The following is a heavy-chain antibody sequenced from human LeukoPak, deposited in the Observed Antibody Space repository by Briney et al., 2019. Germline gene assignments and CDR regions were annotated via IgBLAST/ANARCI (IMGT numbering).Heavy chain of an antibody. V-gene: IGHV1-69*01. D-gene: IGHD6-13*01. Sequence: AVKVSCKASGGTFSSYAISWVRQAPGQGLEWMGGIIPIFGTANYAQKFQGRVTITADESTSTAYMELRSLRSEDTAVYYCAREAAAADAYYYYGMDVWGKGTTVTVSS. CDR3: AREAAAADAYYYYGMDV. CDR2: IIPIFGTA. J-gene: IGHJ6*04. CDR1: GGTFSSYA.